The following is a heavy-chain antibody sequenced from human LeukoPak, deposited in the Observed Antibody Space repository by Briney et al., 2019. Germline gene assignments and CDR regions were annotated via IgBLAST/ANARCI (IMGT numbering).Heavy chain of an antibody. CDR1: GFTFSSYA. J-gene: IGHJ4*02. CDR3: AKDSPPRIAAAGVLDYFDY. V-gene: IGHV3-23*01. D-gene: IGHD6-13*01. CDR2: ISGSGGST. Sequence: PGGSLRLSCAASGFTFSSYAMSWVRQAPGKGLEWVSAISGSGGSTYYADSVKGRFTISRDNSKNTLYLQMNSLRAEDTAVYYCAKDSPPRIAAAGVLDYFDYWGQGTLVTVSS.